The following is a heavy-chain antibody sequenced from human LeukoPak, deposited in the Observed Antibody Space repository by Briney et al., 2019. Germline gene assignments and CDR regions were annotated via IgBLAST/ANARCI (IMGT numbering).Heavy chain of an antibody. Sequence: SGTLSLTCAVYGGSFSGYYWSWLRQPPGKGLEWIGEINHSGSTNYNPSLKSRVTISVDTSKNQFSLKLSSVTAADTAVYYCAPRGLYDFWSDGDAFDIWGQGTMVTVSS. D-gene: IGHD3-3*01. CDR2: INHSGST. CDR3: APRGLYDFWSDGDAFDI. V-gene: IGHV4-34*01. J-gene: IGHJ3*02. CDR1: GGSFSGYY.